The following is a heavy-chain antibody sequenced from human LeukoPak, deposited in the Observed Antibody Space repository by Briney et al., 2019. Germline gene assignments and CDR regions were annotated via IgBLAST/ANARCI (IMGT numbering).Heavy chain of an antibody. CDR3: ARVEEGYGSGRRENFYYYYMDV. CDR1: GGSISSSSYY. J-gene: IGHJ6*03. D-gene: IGHD3-10*01. Sequence: SETLSLTCTVSGGSISSSSYYWSWIRQPPGKGLEWIGYIHYSGSTNYNPSLKSRVTISVDTSKNQFSLKLTSVPAADTAVYYCARVEEGYGSGRRENFYYYYMDVWGKGTTVTISS. CDR2: IHYSGST. V-gene: IGHV4-61*01.